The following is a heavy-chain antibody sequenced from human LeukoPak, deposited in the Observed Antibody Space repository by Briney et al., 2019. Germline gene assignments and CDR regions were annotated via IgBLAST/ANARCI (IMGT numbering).Heavy chain of an antibody. D-gene: IGHD3-3*01. CDR1: GFTFSSYA. Sequence: GGSLRLSCAASGFTFSSYAMHWVRQAPGKGLEWVSYITSTGSTIYYADSVKGRFTISRDNAKNSLYLQMNSLRAEDTAVYYCARDQEGEDFGVVIGVYYYYYGMDVWGQGTTVTVSS. CDR2: ITSTGSTI. J-gene: IGHJ6*02. V-gene: IGHV3-48*04. CDR3: ARDQEGEDFGVVIGVYYYYYGMDV.